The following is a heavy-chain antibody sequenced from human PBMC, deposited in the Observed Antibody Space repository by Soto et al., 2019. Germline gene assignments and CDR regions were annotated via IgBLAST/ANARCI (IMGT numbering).Heavy chain of an antibody. D-gene: IGHD5-12*01. CDR3: ARDGYSGYDLDY. CDR2: INPNSGGT. Sequence: APLKRYCKASGYTYTGYYIHWVRQTTGQGLEWMGWINPNSGGTNYAQKFQGWVTMTRDTSISTAYMELSRLRSDDTAVYYCARDGYSGYDLDYWGQGTLVTGPS. J-gene: IGHJ4*02. CDR1: GYTYTGYY. V-gene: IGHV1-2*04.